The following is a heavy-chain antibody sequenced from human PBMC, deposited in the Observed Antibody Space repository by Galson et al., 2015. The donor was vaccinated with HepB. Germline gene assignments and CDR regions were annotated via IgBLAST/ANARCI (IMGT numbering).Heavy chain of an antibody. CDR1: GFSLSTSGMR. CDR2: LDWDDDK. V-gene: IGHV2-70*04. CDR3: ARMIRSGGENWYFDL. Sequence: PALVKPTQTLTLTCTFSGFSLSTSGMRVSWIRQLPGKALEWLARLDWDDDKFYSTSLKTRLTISKDTSKNQVVLTMTNMDPVDTATYYCARMIRSGGENWYFDLWGRGTLVTVSS. J-gene: IGHJ2*01. D-gene: IGHD3-10*01.